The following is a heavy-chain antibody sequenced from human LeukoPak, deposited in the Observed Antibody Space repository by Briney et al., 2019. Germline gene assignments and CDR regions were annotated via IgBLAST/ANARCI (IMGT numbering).Heavy chain of an antibody. CDR1: GYTFTSYD. Sequence: SVKVSCKASGYTFTSYDINWVRQATGQGLEWMGRIIPILGIANYAQKFLGRVTITADKSTSTAYMELSSLRSEDTAVYYCARSGSSKGAVDYWGQGTLVTVSS. CDR3: ARSGSSKGAVDY. D-gene: IGHD1-26*01. J-gene: IGHJ4*02. V-gene: IGHV1-69*04. CDR2: IIPILGIA.